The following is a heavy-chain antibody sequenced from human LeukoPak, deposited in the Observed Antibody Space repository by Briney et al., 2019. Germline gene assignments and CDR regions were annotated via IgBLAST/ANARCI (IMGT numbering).Heavy chain of an antibody. CDR2: INHSGST. V-gene: IGHV4-34*01. Sequence: SETLSLTCAVYGGSFSGYYWSWIRQPPGKGLEWIGEINHSGSTNYNPSLKSRVTISVDTSKNQFSLKLSSVTAADTAVYYCARDPEGYSYGYWGQGTLVTVSS. J-gene: IGHJ4*02. D-gene: IGHD5-18*01. CDR1: GGSFSGYY. CDR3: ARDPEGYSYGY.